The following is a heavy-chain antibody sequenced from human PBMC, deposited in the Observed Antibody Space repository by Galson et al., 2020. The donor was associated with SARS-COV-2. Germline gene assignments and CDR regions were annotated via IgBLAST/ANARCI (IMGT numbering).Heavy chain of an antibody. Sequence: ASVKVSCKASEYTFTGYYMHWVRQAPGQGLEWMGWINPNSGGTNYAQKFQGRVTMTRDTSISTAYMELSRLRSDDTAVYYCARGYGSGSIYDAFDIWGQGTMVTVSS. J-gene: IGHJ3*02. CDR1: EYTFTGYY. V-gene: IGHV1-2*02. CDR2: INPNSGGT. CDR3: ARGYGSGSIYDAFDI. D-gene: IGHD3-10*01.